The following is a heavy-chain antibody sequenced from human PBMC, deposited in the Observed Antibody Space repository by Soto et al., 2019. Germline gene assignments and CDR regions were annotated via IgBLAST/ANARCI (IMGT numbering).Heavy chain of an antibody. Sequence: QVQLQESGPGLVKPSQTLSLTCTVSAGSIGSGFYYWSWIRQHPGKGLEWIGYIYSRGNTYYNPSLKIRVTISLDTSDNQCSLTLSSVTAADTAVYYCARGTYYFYMDVWGKGTTVTVSS. CDR3: ARGTYYFYMDV. CDR1: AGSIGSGFYY. V-gene: IGHV4-31*03. J-gene: IGHJ6*03. CDR2: IYSRGNT.